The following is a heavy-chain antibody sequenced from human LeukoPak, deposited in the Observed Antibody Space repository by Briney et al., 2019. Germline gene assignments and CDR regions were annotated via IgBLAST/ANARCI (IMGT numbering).Heavy chain of an antibody. D-gene: IGHD3-22*01. CDR3: ARDSHYDSSGYSRADY. Sequence: GGSLRLSCAASGFTFSDYYMSWIRQAPGKGLEWVPYISSSGSTIYYADSVKGRFTISRDNAKNSLYLQMNSLRAEDTAVYYCARDSHYDSSGYSRADYWGQGTLVTVSS. V-gene: IGHV3-11*04. J-gene: IGHJ4*02. CDR1: GFTFSDYY. CDR2: ISSSGSTI.